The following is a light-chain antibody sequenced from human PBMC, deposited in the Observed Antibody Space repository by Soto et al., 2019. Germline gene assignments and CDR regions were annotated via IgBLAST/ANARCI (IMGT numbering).Light chain of an antibody. CDR1: QSVPKDY. J-gene: IGKJ1*01. Sequence: EIVLTQSPGTLSLSPGERATLSCRASQSVPKDYLAWYQHKPGQAPRLLIYGPSSSATSIPDRFSGSGSGTDFTLSISRLEPEDFGVYYCHQYATTPQTFGQGTKVEIK. CDR2: GPS. V-gene: IGKV3-20*01. CDR3: HQYATTPQT.